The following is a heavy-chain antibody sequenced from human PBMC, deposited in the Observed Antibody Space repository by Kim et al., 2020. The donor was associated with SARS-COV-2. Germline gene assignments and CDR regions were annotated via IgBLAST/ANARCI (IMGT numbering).Heavy chain of an antibody. V-gene: IGHV1-8*01. Sequence: AQQFQGRVTMTRNTSRTTAYMGLSSLRSEDTAVYYCARRIAAAGTPIGYWGQGTLVTVSS. J-gene: IGHJ4*02. CDR3: ARRIAAAGTPIGY. D-gene: IGHD6-13*01.